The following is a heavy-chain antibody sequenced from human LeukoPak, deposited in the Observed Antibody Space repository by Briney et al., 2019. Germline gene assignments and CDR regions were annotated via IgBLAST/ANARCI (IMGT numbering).Heavy chain of an antibody. Sequence: PGGSLRLSCAASGFTFSSYSMNWVRQAPGKGLESVSSISSSSSYIYYADSVKGRFTISRDNAKNSLYLQMISLRAEDMAVYYCARDLWGTTVTTDYFDSWGQGTLVTVSS. J-gene: IGHJ4*02. CDR1: GFTFSSYS. V-gene: IGHV3-21*01. CDR3: ARDLWGTTVTTDYFDS. D-gene: IGHD4-17*01. CDR2: ISSSSSYI.